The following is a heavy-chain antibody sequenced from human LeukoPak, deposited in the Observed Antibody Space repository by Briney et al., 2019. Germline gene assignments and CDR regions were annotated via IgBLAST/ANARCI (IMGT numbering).Heavy chain of an antibody. V-gene: IGHV3-74*01. J-gene: IGHJ4*02. CDR3: ARARTKYFDY. CDR2: INSDGSST. CDR1: GFTFSSYW. Sequence: GGSLRLSCAASGFTFSSYWMHWVRQAPGKGLVWVSRINSDGSSTSSADSVKGRFTISRDNAKNTPYLQMNSPRAEDTAVYYCARARTKYFDYWGQGTLVTVSS. D-gene: IGHD1-14*01.